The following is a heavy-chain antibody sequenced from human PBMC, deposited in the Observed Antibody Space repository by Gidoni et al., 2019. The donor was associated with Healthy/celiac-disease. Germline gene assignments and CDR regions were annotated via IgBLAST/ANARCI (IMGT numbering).Heavy chain of an antibody. CDR3: ARDSGVTGGGMDV. CDR1: GYTFTGYY. V-gene: IGHV1-2*02. CDR2: INPNSGGT. J-gene: IGHJ6*02. D-gene: IGHD7-27*01. Sequence: QVQLVQSGAEVKKPGASVKVSCKASGYTFTGYYMHWVRQAPGQGLEWMGWINPNSGGTNYAQKLQGRVTMTRDTSISTAYMELSRLRSDDTAVYYCARDSGVTGGGMDVWGQGTTVTVSS.